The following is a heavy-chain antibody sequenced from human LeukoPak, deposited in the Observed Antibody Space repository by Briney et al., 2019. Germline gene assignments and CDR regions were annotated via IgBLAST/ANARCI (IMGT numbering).Heavy chain of an antibody. CDR3: ARQAVPYSSSWYSYFDY. V-gene: IGHV4-59*08. CDR2: IYYSGST. CDR1: GGSISSYY. Sequence: SETLSLTCTVSGGSISSYYWNWIRQPPGKGLECIGYIYYSGSTYYNPSLKSRVTISVDTSKNQFSLKLTSVTAADTAVYYCARQAVPYSSSWYSYFDYWGHGTLVTVSS. J-gene: IGHJ4*01. D-gene: IGHD6-13*01.